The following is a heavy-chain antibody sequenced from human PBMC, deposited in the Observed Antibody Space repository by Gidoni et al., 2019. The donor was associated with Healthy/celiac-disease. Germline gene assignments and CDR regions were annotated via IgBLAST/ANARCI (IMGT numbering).Heavy chain of an antibody. V-gene: IGHV4-59*01. J-gene: IGHJ5*02. D-gene: IGHD2-8*02. CDR1: GGSISSYY. CDR2: IYYSGST. CDR3: ARDRSGCTGGVCYEWFDP. Sequence: QVQLQESGPGLVKPSETMSLTCTVSGGSISSYYWSWIRQPPGKGLEWIGYIYYSGSTNYNPSLKSRVTISVDTSKNQFSLKLSSVTAADTAVYYCARDRSGCTGGVCYEWFDPWGQGTLVTVSS.